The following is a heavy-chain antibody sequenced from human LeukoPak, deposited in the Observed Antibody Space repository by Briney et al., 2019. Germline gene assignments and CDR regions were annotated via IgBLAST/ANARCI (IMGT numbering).Heavy chain of an antibody. CDR2: ISYDGSNK. CDR3: ARDSAPFAVDVGPTDY. CDR1: GFSFSTYG. V-gene: IGHV3-30*03. D-gene: IGHD1-26*01. Sequence: GGSLRLSCAASGFSFSTYGMSWVRQAPGKGLEWVAVISYDGSNKYYADSVKGRFTISRDNSKNTLYLQMNSLRAEDTAVYYCARDSAPFAVDVGPTDYWGQGTLVTVSS. J-gene: IGHJ4*02.